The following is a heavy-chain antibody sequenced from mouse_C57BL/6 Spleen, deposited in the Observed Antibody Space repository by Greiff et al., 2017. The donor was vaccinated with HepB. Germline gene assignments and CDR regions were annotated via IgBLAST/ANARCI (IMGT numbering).Heavy chain of an antibody. V-gene: IGHV1-15*01. CDR1: GYTFPDYE. J-gene: IGHJ3*01. CDR3: TRRVYDGYSAWFAY. CDR2: IDPETGGT. D-gene: IGHD2-3*01. Sequence: VQLQQSGAELVRPGASVTLSCKASGYTFPDYEMHWVKQTPVHGLEWIGAIDPETGGTAYNQKFKGKAILTADKSSSTAYMELRSLTSEDSAVYYCTRRVYDGYSAWFAYWGQGTLVTVSA.